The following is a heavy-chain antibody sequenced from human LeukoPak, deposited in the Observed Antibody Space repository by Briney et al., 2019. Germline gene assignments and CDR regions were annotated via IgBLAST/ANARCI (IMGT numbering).Heavy chain of an antibody. D-gene: IGHD4-17*01. CDR1: GFTFDDYA. CDR3: ARDQEYGDYGEGAGFDY. Sequence: GGSLRLSCAASGFTFDDYAMNWVRQAPGKGLEWVSGISWNSGSIGYADSVKGRFTISRDNAKNTLYLQMNSLRAEDTAVYYCARDQEYGDYGEGAGFDYWGQGTLVTVSS. CDR2: ISWNSGSI. J-gene: IGHJ4*02. V-gene: IGHV3-9*01.